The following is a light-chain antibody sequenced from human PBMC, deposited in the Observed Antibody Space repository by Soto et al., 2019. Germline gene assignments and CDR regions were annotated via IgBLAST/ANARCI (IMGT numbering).Light chain of an antibody. J-gene: IGKJ1*01. CDR1: QSVGTK. Sequence: DIVMTQSPATMSVSPGERATLSCRASQSVGTKLAWYQQKPGQAPRLLIYGASIRATGFPARFSGSGSGTEFTLTISSLQPEDFAVYYCQQYNNWPPWTFGQGTKVEIK. CDR2: GAS. V-gene: IGKV3-15*01. CDR3: QQYNNWPPWT.